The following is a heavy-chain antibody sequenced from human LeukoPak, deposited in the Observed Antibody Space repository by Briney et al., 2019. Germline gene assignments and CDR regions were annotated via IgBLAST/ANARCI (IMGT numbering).Heavy chain of an antibody. V-gene: IGHV3-30*18. J-gene: IGHJ4*02. CDR2: ISYDGSNK. D-gene: IGHD3-9*01. CDR3: AKDAQQSVLRYFAWLPFIPPDY. CDR1: GFTFSSYG. Sequence: GGSLRLFCAASGFTFSSYGMHWGRQAPGKGLEWVAVISYDGSNKYYADSVKGRFTISRDNSKNTLYLQMNSLRAEDTAVYYCAKDAQQSVLRYFAWLPFIPPDYWGQGTLVTVSS.